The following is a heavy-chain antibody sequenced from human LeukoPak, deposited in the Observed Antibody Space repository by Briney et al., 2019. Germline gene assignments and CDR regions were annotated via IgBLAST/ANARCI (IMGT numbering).Heavy chain of an antibody. CDR2: IYYSGST. CDR1: GGSISSSSYY. J-gene: IGHJ4*02. D-gene: IGHD2-2*01. V-gene: IGHV4-39*01. Sequence: SETLSLTCTVSGGSISSSSYYWGWIRQPPGKGLEWIGSIYYSGSTYYNPSLKSRVTISVDTSKNQFSLKLSSVTAADTAVYYCARVVWGGRGRSPQFDYWGQGTLVTVSS. CDR3: ARVVWGGRGRSPQFDY.